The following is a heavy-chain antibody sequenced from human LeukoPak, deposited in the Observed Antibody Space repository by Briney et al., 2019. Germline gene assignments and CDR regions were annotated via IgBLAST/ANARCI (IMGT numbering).Heavy chain of an antibody. J-gene: IGHJ3*02. CDR3: ARESYGSGHCAAFGI. CDR1: GFTFSNSV. V-gene: IGHV3-30*04. Sequence: GGSLRLSCAASGFTFSNSVMHWVRQAPGKGLEWVAGISDDGSSEHYADFVKGRFTISRDNSDNTLYVQMNSLRVEDTAVYYCARESYGSGHCAAFGIWGQGTLVTVSS. CDR2: ISDDGSSE. D-gene: IGHD3-16*01.